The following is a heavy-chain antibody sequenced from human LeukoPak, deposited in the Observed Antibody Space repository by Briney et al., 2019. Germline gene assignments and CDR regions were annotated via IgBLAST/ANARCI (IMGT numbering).Heavy chain of an antibody. J-gene: IGHJ4*02. CDR2: IYTSGST. Sequence: SETLSLTCTVSGGSISSGNYYWSWIRQPAGKGLECIGRIYTSGSTNYNPSLKSRVTISVDTSKNQFSLKLSSVTAADTAVYYCARGVGLHVYYFDYWGQGSLVTVSS. CDR3: ARGVGLHVYYFDY. D-gene: IGHD3-16*01. V-gene: IGHV4-61*02. CDR1: GGSISSGNYY.